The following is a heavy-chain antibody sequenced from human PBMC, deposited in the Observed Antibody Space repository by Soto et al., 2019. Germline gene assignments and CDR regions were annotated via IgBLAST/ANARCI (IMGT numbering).Heavy chain of an antibody. D-gene: IGHD4-17*01. J-gene: IGHJ4*02. V-gene: IGHV1-2*02. Sequence: GXSVKDSCKASVYTLTYNYMHWVREAPGQGLEWMGWINPNGGTNYAQKFQGRVTMTRDTSISTAYMELSRLRSDDTAVYYCARSLTTLTTLLDSWGQGTLVTVSS. CDR1: VYTLTYNY. CDR3: ARSLTTLTTLLDS. CDR2: INPNGGT.